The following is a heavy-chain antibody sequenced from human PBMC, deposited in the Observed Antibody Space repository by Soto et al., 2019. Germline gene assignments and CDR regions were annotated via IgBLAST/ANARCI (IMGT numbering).Heavy chain of an antibody. CDR2: ISSSSSYI. V-gene: IGHV3-21*01. J-gene: IGHJ6*02. Sequence: AGGSLRLSCAASGFTFSSYSMNWVRQAPGKGLEWVSSISSSSSYIYYADSVKGRFTISRDNAKNSLYLQMNSLRAEDTAVYYCARWQHRDYYYYGMDVWGQGTTVTVS. CDR1: GFTFSSYS. D-gene: IGHD6-13*01. CDR3: ARWQHRDYYYYGMDV.